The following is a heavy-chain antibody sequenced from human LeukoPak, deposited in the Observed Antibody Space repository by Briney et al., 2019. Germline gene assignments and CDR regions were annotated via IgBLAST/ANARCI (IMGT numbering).Heavy chain of an antibody. Sequence: GSLRLSCAASGSIFSGYSMNWVRQAPGKGLEWVSYISSSGSIYYADSVKGRFTISRDNSKNTLYLQMNSLRAEDTAVYYCAKGGEELHDAFDIWGQGTMVTVSS. V-gene: IGHV3-48*01. CDR2: ISSSGSI. CDR1: GSIFSGYS. J-gene: IGHJ3*02. D-gene: IGHD4-23*01. CDR3: AKGGEELHDAFDI.